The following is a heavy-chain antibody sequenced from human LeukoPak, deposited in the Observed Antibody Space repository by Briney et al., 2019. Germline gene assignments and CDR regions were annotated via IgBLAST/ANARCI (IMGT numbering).Heavy chain of an antibody. CDR2: IHPGDFDT. Sequence: GESLKISCKGSGYSFASYWIGWVRQMPGKGLEWMGVIHPGDFDTRYSPSFQGQVTISADKSISTAYVQWSSLKASDTAMYYCASMATVTTFGYFDYWGQGTLVTVSS. CDR1: GYSFASYW. J-gene: IGHJ4*02. CDR3: ASMATVTTFGYFDY. V-gene: IGHV5-51*01. D-gene: IGHD4-17*01.